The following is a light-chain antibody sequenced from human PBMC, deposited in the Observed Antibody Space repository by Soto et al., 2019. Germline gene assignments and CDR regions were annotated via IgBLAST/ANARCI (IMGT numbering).Light chain of an antibody. Sequence: EIVLTQSPGTLSLSPGERASLSCRASQSVSGTYLAWYQQKPGQGPRLLIYGISSRSTGIPDRFSGSGSGTDFTLTISRLEPEDVAVYYCQQYGSIPRTFGQGTKVELK. CDR2: GIS. CDR1: QSVSGTY. J-gene: IGKJ1*01. V-gene: IGKV3-20*01. CDR3: QQYGSIPRT.